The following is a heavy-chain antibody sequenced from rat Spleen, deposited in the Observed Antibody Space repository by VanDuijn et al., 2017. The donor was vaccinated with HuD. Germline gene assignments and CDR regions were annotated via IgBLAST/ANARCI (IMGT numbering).Heavy chain of an antibody. Sequence: EVYLVESGGDLVQPGRSLRLSCAASGFSFSNHGMAWVRQGPAKGLEWVATIKYDGTSPHYRDSVKGRFTISRNNAKSTLYLQMDSLRSGDTATYYCARRRLNWYYFDYWGQGVMVTVSS. V-gene: IGHV5-29*01. CDR2: IKYDGTSP. CDR3: ARRRLNWYYFDY. D-gene: IGHD5-1*01. CDR1: GFSFSNHG. J-gene: IGHJ2*01.